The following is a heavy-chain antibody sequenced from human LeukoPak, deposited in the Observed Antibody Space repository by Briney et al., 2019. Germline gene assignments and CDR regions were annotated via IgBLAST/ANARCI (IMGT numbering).Heavy chain of an antibody. J-gene: IGHJ4*02. D-gene: IGHD3-22*01. V-gene: IGHV3-48*01. CDR2: ISSSSSTI. CDR3: ARVYDSSGYYPSVFDY. Sequence: GGSLRLSCAASGFTFSSYSMNWVRQAPGKGLEWVSYISSSSSTIYYADSVKGRFTISRDNAKNSLYLQMNSLRAEDTAVYYSARVYDSSGYYPSVFDYWGQGTLVTVSS. CDR1: GFTFSSYS.